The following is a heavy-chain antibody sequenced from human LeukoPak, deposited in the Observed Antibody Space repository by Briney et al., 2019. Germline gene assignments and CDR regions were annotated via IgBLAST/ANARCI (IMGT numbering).Heavy chain of an antibody. D-gene: IGHD3-3*01. J-gene: IGHJ4*02. V-gene: IGHV4-59*08. CDR2: FYHSGST. CDR3: ARGSITIFGVVTRGFDY. Sequence: SETLSLTCTVSGGSISSYYWSWIRQPPGKGLEWFGFFYHSGSTNYNPSLKSRITISVDTSKNQFSLKLSSVTAADTAVYYCARGSITIFGVVTRGFDYWGQGTLVTVSS. CDR1: GGSISSYY.